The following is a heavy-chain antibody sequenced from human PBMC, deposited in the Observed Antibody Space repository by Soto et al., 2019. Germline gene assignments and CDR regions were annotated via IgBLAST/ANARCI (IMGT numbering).Heavy chain of an antibody. CDR3: ARVGSSWYQYYYGKDV. CDR2: IYSGGST. J-gene: IGHJ6*04. CDR1: GFTVSSNY. Sequence: LRLSCAASGFTVSSNYMSWVRQAPGKGLEWVSVIYSGGSTYYADSVKGRFTISRDNSKNTLYLQMNSLRAEDTAVYYCARVGSSWYQYYYGKDVWGKGTTVTVPS. D-gene: IGHD6-13*01. V-gene: IGHV3-53*01.